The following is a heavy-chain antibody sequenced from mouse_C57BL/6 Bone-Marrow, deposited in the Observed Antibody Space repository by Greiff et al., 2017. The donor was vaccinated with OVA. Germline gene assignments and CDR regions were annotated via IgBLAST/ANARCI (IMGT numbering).Heavy chain of an antibody. V-gene: IGHV1-39*01. CDR2: INPNYGTT. Sequence: VHVKQSGPELVKPGASVKISCKASGYSFTDYNMNWVKQSNGKSLEWIGVINPNYGTTSYNQKFKGKATLTVDQSSSTAYMQLNSLTSEDSAVYYCANIYYDYGYAMDYWGQGTSVTVSS. D-gene: IGHD2-4*01. CDR1: GYSFTDYN. J-gene: IGHJ4*01. CDR3: ANIYYDYGYAMDY.